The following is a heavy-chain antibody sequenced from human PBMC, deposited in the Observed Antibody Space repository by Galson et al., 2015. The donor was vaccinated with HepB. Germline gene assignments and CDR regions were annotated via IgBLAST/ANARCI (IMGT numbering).Heavy chain of an antibody. CDR2: ISSSSSYI. J-gene: IGHJ6*02. CDR1: GFTFSSYS. Sequence: SLRLSCAASGFTFSSYSMNWVRQAPGKGLEWVSSISSSSSYIYYADSVKGRFTISRDNAENSLYLQMNSLRAEDTAVYYCARDVWFGEVGNYYYGMDVWGQGTTVTVS. V-gene: IGHV3-21*01. CDR3: ARDVWFGEVGNYYYGMDV. D-gene: IGHD3-10*01.